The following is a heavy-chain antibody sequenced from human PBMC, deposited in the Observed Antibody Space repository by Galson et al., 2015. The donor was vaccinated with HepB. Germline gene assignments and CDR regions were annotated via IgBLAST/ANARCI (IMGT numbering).Heavy chain of an antibody. Sequence: PALVKPTQTLTLTCTFSVFSLSTSEEGVGVAWIRQPPGKALEWLALIYWDDDQRYSPSLKNRLTITQDSSKDQVVLIMTRMDPMDTATYYCAHIRDSASVRFDSWGQGAQVTVSS. J-gene: IGHJ4*02. CDR2: IYWDDDQ. CDR3: AHIRDSASVRFDS. V-gene: IGHV2-5*02. D-gene: IGHD4-17*01. CDR1: VFSLSTSEEG.